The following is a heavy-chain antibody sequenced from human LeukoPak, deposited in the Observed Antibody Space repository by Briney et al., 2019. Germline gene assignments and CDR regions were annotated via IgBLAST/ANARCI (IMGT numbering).Heavy chain of an antibody. J-gene: IGHJ5*02. Sequence: GASVKVSCKASGGTFSSYAISWVRQAPGQGLEWMGGIIPIFGAANYAQKFQGRVTITADESTSTAYMELSSLRSEDTAVYYCARVGYSYGYDCFDPWGQGTLVTVSS. CDR3: ARVGYSYGYDCFDP. D-gene: IGHD5-18*01. V-gene: IGHV1-69*13. CDR2: IIPIFGAA. CDR1: GGTFSSYA.